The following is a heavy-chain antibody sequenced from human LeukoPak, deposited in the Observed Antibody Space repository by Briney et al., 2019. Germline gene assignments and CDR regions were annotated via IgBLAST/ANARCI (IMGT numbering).Heavy chain of an antibody. Sequence: GALRLSCAASGFTFSSYTMHWVRQAPGQGLEWVAVISYDGSNKYYADSVKGRFTISRDNSKNTLYLQMNSLRAEDTAVYYCAKDQVKYQLLDAFDIWGQGTMVTVSS. CDR1: GFTFSSYT. D-gene: IGHD2-2*01. CDR3: AKDQVKYQLLDAFDI. J-gene: IGHJ3*02. CDR2: ISYDGSNK. V-gene: IGHV3-30-3*01.